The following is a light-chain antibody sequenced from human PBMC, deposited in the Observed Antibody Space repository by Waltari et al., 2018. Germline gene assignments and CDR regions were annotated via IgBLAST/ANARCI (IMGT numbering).Light chain of an antibody. CDR3: LLSYSGARWV. Sequence: WFQQKPGQAPIKLIYDTSNKHSGTPARFSGSLLGDKAALTLSGAQPEDEAEYYCLLSYSGARWVFGGGTKLTVL. V-gene: IGLV7-46*01. CDR2: DTS. J-gene: IGLJ3*02.